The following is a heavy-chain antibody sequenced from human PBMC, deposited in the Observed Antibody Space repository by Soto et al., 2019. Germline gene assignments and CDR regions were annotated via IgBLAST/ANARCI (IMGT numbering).Heavy chain of an antibody. CDR1: GFTFSSYS. CDR2: ISSSSSTI. CDR3: AREMGYSYGDIDY. J-gene: IGHJ4*02. D-gene: IGHD5-18*01. Sequence: GGSLRLSCAASGFTFSSYSMNWVRQAPGKGLEWVSYISSSSSTIYYADSVKGRFTISRDNAKNSLYLQMNSLRAEDTAAYYCAREMGYSYGDIDYWGQGTLVTVSS. V-gene: IGHV3-48*01.